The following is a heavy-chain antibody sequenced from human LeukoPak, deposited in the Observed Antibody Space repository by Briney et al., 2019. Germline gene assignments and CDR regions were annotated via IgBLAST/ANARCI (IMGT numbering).Heavy chain of an antibody. D-gene: IGHD6-13*01. CDR1: GGSTRTSSYY. V-gene: IGHV4-39*07. Sequence: SETLSLTCTVSGGSTRTSSYYWGWIRQPPGKGLEWIGSIYYSGSIYSNGSLKSRVTISVETSKNQFSLKLSSVTAADTAMYYCARVRAAAVPYYFDYWGRGTPVTVSS. J-gene: IGHJ4*02. CDR3: ARVRAAAVPYYFDY. CDR2: IYYSGSI.